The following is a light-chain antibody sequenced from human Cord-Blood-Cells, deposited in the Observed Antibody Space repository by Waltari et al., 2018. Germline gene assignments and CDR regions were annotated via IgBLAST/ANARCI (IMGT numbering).Light chain of an antibody. V-gene: IGKV3-15*01. CDR2: GAS. CDR3: QQYNNWWT. Sequence: EIVMTQSPATLPVSPGERATLPCRASQSVSSNLAWYQQKPGQAPRLLIYGASTRATGIPARFSGSGAGTEFTLTISSLQSEDFAVYYCQQYNNWWTFGQGTKVEIK. CDR1: QSVSSN. J-gene: IGKJ1*01.